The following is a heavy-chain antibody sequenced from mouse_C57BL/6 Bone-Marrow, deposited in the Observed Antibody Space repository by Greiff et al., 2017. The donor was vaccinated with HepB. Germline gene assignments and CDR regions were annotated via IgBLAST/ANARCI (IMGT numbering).Heavy chain of an antibody. CDR3: ARAGGCSPHDFGY. CDR2: IWSGGST. D-gene: IGHD1-1*02. J-gene: IGHJ2*01. V-gene: IGHV2-2*01. CDR1: GFSLTSYG. Sequence: VQLQQSGPGLVQPSQSLSITCTVSGFSLTSYGVHWVRQSPGKGLEWLGVIWSGGSTDYNAAFISRLSISKYNSKSQVLFKMNSLQADNTAIDYCARAGGCSPHDFGYWGQGTTLTVSS.